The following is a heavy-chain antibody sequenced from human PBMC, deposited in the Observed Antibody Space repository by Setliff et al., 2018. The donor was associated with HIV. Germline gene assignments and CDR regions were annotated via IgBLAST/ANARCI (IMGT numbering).Heavy chain of an antibody. V-gene: IGHV1-46*02. CDR1: GYYFNIDY. Sequence: ASVKVSCKTFGYYFNIDYMHWVRQAPGQGLEWMAMVSPFDDGTNYAQKFQGRVTITADTSTDTAYMELSSLRSEDTAVYYCAKTLPTLYPPHDYYFAMDVWGQGTTVTVSS. D-gene: IGHD2-15*01. J-gene: IGHJ6*02. CDR3: AKTLPTLYPPHDYYFAMDV. CDR2: VSPFDDGT.